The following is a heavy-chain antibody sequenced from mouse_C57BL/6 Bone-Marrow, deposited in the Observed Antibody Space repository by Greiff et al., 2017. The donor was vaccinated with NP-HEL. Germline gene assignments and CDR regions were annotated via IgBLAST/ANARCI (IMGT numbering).Heavy chain of an antibody. D-gene: IGHD6-1*01. CDR2: IDPETGGT. Sequence: QVQLKESGAELVRPGASVTLSCKASGYTFTDYEMHWVKQTPVHGLEWIGAIDPETGGTAYNQKFKGKAILTADKSCSTAYMEHRSLTSEDSTVYYCAPTPWFAYRGQGTLVTVSA. CDR3: APTPWFAY. V-gene: IGHV1-15*01. CDR1: GYTFTDYE. J-gene: IGHJ3*01.